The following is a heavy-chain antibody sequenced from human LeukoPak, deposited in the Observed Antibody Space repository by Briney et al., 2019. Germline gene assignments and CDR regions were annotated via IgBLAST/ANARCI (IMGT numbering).Heavy chain of an antibody. D-gene: IGHD3-22*01. V-gene: IGHV4-4*07. J-gene: IGHJ4*02. Sequence: SSETLSLTCTVSGGSISSYYWSWIRQPAGKGLEWIGRIYTSGSTNYNPSLKSRVTMSVDTSKNQFSLKLSSVTAADTAVYYCARGESPDSSGYFVGGYGYWGQGTLVTVSS. CDR2: IYTSGST. CDR3: ARGESPDSSGYFVGGYGY. CDR1: GGSISSYY.